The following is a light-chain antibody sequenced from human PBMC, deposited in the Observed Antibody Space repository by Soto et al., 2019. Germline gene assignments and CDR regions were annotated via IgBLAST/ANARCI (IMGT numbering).Light chain of an antibody. Sequence: DIQMTQSPSTLSASVGDRVTITGRASQSISSWLAWYQQKPGKAPKLLIYKASGLESGVPSRFSGSGSGTDFTLTISSLQPDDFATYYCQQYESYSPLTFGGGTKVDIK. V-gene: IGKV1-5*03. CDR2: KAS. CDR3: QQYESYSPLT. J-gene: IGKJ4*01. CDR1: QSISSW.